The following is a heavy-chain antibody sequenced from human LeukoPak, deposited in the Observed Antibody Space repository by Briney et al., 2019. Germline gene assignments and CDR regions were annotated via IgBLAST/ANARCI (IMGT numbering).Heavy chain of an antibody. CDR1: GGSMSSSSYY. J-gene: IGHJ3*02. Sequence: PSETLSLTCTVSGGSMSSSSYYWGWIRQPPGKGLEWIGSIYYSGSTYYNPSLKSRVTISVDTSKNQFSLKLSSVTAADTAVYYCARLGHIVVVVAATPANSNAFDIWGQGTMVTVSS. CDR3: ARLGHIVVVVAATPANSNAFDI. CDR2: IYYSGST. D-gene: IGHD2-15*01. V-gene: IGHV4-39*01.